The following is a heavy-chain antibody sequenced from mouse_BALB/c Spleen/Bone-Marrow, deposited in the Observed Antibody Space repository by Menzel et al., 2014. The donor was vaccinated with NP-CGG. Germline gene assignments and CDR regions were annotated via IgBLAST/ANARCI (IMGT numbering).Heavy chain of an antibody. CDR3: QRLGYYGCFAY. CDR1: GFDFSRYW. CDR2: INPDSRTI. Sequence: EVQLVESGGGLVQPGGSLKLSCAASGFDFSRYWMSWVRPAPGKGLQWIGEINPDSRTINYAPSLKDKFIISRDNAKNTLYLQMSKVRSEDTALYDCQRLGYYGCFAYWGQGTLVTVSA. D-gene: IGHD2-3*01. J-gene: IGHJ3*01. V-gene: IGHV4-1*02.